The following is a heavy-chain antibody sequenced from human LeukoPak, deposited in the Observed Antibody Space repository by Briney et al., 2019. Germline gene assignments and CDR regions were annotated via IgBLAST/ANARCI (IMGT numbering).Heavy chain of an antibody. D-gene: IGHD6-6*01. V-gene: IGHV3-23*01. CDR2: SGHSDGTT. J-gene: IGHJ5*01. CDR1: GFTCSSYA. CDR3: AKGSRIAARPTIWFDS. Sequence: GGSLRLSCAASGFTCSSYAMNWVRQAPGKGLEWVSSGHSDGTTYYADSVKGRFTVSRDNSKNTLSLQMNSLRAEDTAVYYCAKGSRIAARPTIWFDSWGQGTLVTVSS.